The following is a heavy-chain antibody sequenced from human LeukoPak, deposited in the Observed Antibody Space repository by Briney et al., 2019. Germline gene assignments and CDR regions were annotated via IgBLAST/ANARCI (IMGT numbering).Heavy chain of an antibody. CDR1: GFTVSSNH. CDR2: LNRDGST. V-gene: IGHV3-66*01. CDR3: AGDQLASRQTNY. D-gene: IGHD3-3*02. J-gene: IGHJ4*02. Sequence: PGGSLRFSCAASGFTVSSNHMTWVRQAPGKGLECVSFLNRDGSTYYADSVKGRFTISRDNSKNTLYLQMNSLRAEDTAVYYCAGDQLASRQTNYWGQGTLVTVSS.